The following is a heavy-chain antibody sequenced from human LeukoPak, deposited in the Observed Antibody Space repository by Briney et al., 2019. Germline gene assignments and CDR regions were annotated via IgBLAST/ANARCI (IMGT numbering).Heavy chain of an antibody. CDR3: ANLAVAGRNFDY. D-gene: IGHD6-19*01. Sequence: GGSLRLSCAASGFTFSSYSMNWVRQAPGKGLEWVSSISSSSSYIYYADSVKGRFTISRDNAKNSLYLQMNSLRAEDTAVYYCANLAVAGRNFDYWGQGTLVTVSS. J-gene: IGHJ4*02. V-gene: IGHV3-21*01. CDR2: ISSSSSYI. CDR1: GFTFSSYS.